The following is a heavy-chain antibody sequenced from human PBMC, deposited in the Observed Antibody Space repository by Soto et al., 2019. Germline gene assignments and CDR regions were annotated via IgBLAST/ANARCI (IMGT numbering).Heavy chain of an antibody. V-gene: IGHV4-59*08. CDR2: IYYSGST. Sequence: QVQLQESGPGLVKPSETLSLTCTVSGGSISSYYWSWIRQPPGKGLEWIGYIYYSGSTNYNPSLRSRVTISVDTSKNQFSLKLSSVTAADTAVYYCARLRGYCSGGSCYDGGHHDAFDIWGQGTMVTVSS. J-gene: IGHJ3*02. CDR1: GGSISSYY. CDR3: ARLRGYCSGGSCYDGGHHDAFDI. D-gene: IGHD2-15*01.